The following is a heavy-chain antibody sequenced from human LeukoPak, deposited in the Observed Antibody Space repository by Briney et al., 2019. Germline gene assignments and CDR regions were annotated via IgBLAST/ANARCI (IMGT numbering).Heavy chain of an antibody. Sequence: SETLSLTCVVYDASFRGHYWCWIRQPPGKGLEWIGEILHTGSTNYNPSLTTRVTMSLDASKNQFSLMMTSVTAADTAVYYCVTGVPGDQYWGQGALVTVSS. D-gene: IGHD2-2*01. V-gene: IGHV4-34*12. J-gene: IGHJ1*01. CDR2: ILHTGST. CDR3: VTGVPGDQY. CDR1: DASFRGHY.